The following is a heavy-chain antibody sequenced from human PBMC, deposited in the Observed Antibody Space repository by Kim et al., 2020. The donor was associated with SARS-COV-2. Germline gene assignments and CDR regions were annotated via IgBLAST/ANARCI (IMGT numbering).Heavy chain of an antibody. Sequence: SETLSLTCTVSGGSISSYYWSWIRQPPGKGLEWIGYIYYSGSTNYNPSLKSRVTISVDTSKNQFSLKLSSVTAADTAVYYCARSLILTGDHDYWGQGTLVTVSS. CDR1: GGSISSYY. V-gene: IGHV4-59*13. CDR2: IYYSGST. D-gene: IGHD7-27*01. J-gene: IGHJ4*02. CDR3: ARSLILTGDHDY.